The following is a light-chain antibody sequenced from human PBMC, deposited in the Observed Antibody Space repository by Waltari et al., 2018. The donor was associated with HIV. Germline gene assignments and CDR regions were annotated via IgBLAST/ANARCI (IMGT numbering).Light chain of an antibody. CDR3: LLAYRDTRV. J-gene: IGLJ3*02. CDR2: GTS. V-gene: IGLV7-46*01. Sequence: QAVVTQEPSLTVSPGGTVTLTCCSHTGTVISGHYPSWFQQKPGQAPRTLMFGTSYIHTWTRARCSGSLLGGKAALTLSGAQPEDEAEYYCLLAYRDTRVFGGGTKLTVL. CDR1: TGTVISGHY.